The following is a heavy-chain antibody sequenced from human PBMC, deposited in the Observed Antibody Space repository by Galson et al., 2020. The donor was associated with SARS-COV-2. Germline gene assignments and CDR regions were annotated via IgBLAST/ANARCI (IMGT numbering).Heavy chain of an antibody. D-gene: IGHD6-19*01. CDR3: AREPIAVAAYYFDD. CDR2: ISYDGSNK. V-gene: IGHV3-30*01. Sequence: GGSLRHSCAAPGSTSSSYAMHWVRPDPGKGLEWVAVISYDGSNKYYADSVKGRFTISRDNSKNTLYLQIDSLGAEDTAVYYCAREPIAVAAYYFDDWGEGTLVTVSS. J-gene: IGHJ4*02. CDR1: GSTSSSYA.